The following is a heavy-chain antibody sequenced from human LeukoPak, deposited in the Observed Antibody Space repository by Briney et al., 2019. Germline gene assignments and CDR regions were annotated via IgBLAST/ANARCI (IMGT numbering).Heavy chain of an antibody. CDR2: INCNRGDT. CDR1: GYTFTGYF. CDR3: ARDSLAESTWALDS. Sequence: ASVNVSCKASGYTFTGYFIHWVGLAPGQRLEGIGGINCNRGDTKYAEKFQGRVTMYSDRCTSTVYMDPSGLTSDDTALYFCARDSLAESTWALDSWGQGTLVTVSS. J-gene: IGHJ4*02. D-gene: IGHD3-16*01. V-gene: IGHV1-2*02.